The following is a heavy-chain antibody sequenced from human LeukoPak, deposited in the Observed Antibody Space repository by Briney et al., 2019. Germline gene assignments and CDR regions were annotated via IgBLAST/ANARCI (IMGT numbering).Heavy chain of an antibody. CDR2: SGDSGSPI. CDR3: ARGGNYYLDY. D-gene: IGHD5-24*01. Sequence: GGSLRLSCAASGFTFSDYYMTWVRQAPGKGLEWVSYSGDSGSPIFYADSVKGRFTISRDNAKNTLYLQMNSPRAEDTAVYYCARGGNYYLDYWGQGTLATVSS. CDR1: GFTFSDYY. V-gene: IGHV3-11*04. J-gene: IGHJ4*02.